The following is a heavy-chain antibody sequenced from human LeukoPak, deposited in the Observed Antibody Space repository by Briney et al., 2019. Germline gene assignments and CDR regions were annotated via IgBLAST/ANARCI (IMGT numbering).Heavy chain of an antibody. J-gene: IGHJ4*02. CDR3: ARGYGDYGLDY. Sequence: GASVKVSCKASGGTFSSYAIGWVRQAPGQGLEWMGGIIPIFGTANYAQKFQGRVTITADESTSTAYMELSSLRSEDTAVYYCARGYGDYGLDYWGQGTLVTVSS. V-gene: IGHV1-69*01. CDR2: IIPIFGTA. CDR1: GGTFSSYA. D-gene: IGHD4-17*01.